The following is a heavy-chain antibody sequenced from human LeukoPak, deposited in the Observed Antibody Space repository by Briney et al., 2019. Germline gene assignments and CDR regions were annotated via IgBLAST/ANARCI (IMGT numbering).Heavy chain of an antibody. J-gene: IGHJ4*02. Sequence: ASVKVSCKASGYTFTGYYMHWVRQAPGQGLEWMGWISAYNGNTNYAQKLQGRVTMTTDTSTSTAYMELRSLRSDDTAVYYCAREAYCGGDCYYFDYWGQGTLVTVSS. CDR2: ISAYNGNT. CDR3: AREAYCGGDCYYFDY. D-gene: IGHD2-21*02. V-gene: IGHV1-18*04. CDR1: GYTFTGYY.